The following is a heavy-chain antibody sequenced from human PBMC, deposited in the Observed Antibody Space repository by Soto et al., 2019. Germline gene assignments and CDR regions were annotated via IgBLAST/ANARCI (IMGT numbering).Heavy chain of an antibody. D-gene: IGHD5-12*01. CDR2: MRSKVYGETT. CDR3: TRQPRGYSGYVDS. J-gene: IGHJ4*02. V-gene: IGHV3-49*03. Sequence: GGSLRLSCTASGFAFGDYAMSWFRQAPGKGLEWVGFMRSKVYGETTLYAASVRGRFTISRDDSKTIAYLQMNSLKTEDTAVYYCTRQPRGYSGYVDSWGQGTLVTVSS. CDR1: GFAFGDYA.